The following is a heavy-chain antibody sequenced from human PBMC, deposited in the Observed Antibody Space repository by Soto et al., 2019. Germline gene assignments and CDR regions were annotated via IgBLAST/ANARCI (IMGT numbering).Heavy chain of an antibody. CDR2: IYYSGST. CDR1: GGSISSYY. Sequence: PSETLSLTCTVSGGSISSYYWSWILHPPWKGLEWIGYIYYSGSTNYNPSLKSRVTISVDTSKNQFSLKLSSVTAADTAVYYFARRDGYNFRFYFDYWGQGTLVTVPQ. D-gene: IGHD5-12*01. V-gene: IGHV4-59*01. CDR3: ARRDGYNFRFYFDY. J-gene: IGHJ4*02.